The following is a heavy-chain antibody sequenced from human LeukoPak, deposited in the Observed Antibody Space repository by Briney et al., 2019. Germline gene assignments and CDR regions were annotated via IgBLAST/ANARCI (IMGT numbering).Heavy chain of an antibody. D-gene: IGHD3-3*01. V-gene: IGHV4-39*02. CDR1: GGSISSSSYY. CDR3: ARDSTRYDF. Sequence: SETLSLTYTVSGGSISSSSYYWGWIRQPPGKGLEWIGSIYYSGSTYYNPSLKSRVTISVDTSKNQFSLKLSSVTAADTAVYYCARDSTRYDFWGQGTLVTVPS. J-gene: IGHJ4*02. CDR2: IYYSGST.